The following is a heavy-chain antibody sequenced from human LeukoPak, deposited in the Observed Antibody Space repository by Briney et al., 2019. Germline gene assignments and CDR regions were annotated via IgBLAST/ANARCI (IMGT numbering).Heavy chain of an antibody. CDR2: ISNGGDRT. D-gene: IGHD6-19*01. CDR3: AKDAPRTSGWFFLDY. J-gene: IGHJ4*02. CDR1: GFTFSSYD. V-gene: IGHV3-23*01. Sequence: QAGGSLRLSCAASGFTFSSYDMTWVRQAPGKGLEWVSGISNGGDRTYYADSVKGRFTISRDNSRNTLSLQMNSLRAEDTAVYYCAKDAPRTSGWFFLDYWGQGALVTVSS.